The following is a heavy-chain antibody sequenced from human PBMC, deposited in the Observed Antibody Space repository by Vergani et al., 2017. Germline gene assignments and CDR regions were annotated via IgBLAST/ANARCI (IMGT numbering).Heavy chain of an antibody. CDR1: GYTFTSYY. CDR2: INPSGGST. J-gene: IGHJ4*02. Sequence: QVQLVQSGAEVKKPGASVKVSCKASGYTFTSYYMHWVRQAPGQGLEWMGIINPSGGSTSYAQKFQGRVTMTRDTSTSTVYRELSSLRSEDTAVYYCARDPPLVDSSGYYPAHNFDYWGQGTLVTVSS. CDR3: ARDPPLVDSSGYYPAHNFDY. V-gene: IGHV1-46*01. D-gene: IGHD3-22*01.